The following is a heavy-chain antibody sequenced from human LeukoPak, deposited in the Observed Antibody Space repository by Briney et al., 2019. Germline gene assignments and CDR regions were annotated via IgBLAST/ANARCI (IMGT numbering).Heavy chain of an antibody. D-gene: IGHD1-26*01. CDR2: IYHRGST. J-gene: IGHJ4*02. Sequence: SETLSLTCTVSGYSISSGYYWGWIRPPPGKGLGWIGIIYHRGSTYYNPSLKSRATISVDTSKHQFSLKLSSVTAADTAVYYCARDSGSYYSEPKLDYWGQGTLVTVSS. V-gene: IGHV4-38-2*02. CDR1: GYSISSGYY. CDR3: ARDSGSYYSEPKLDY.